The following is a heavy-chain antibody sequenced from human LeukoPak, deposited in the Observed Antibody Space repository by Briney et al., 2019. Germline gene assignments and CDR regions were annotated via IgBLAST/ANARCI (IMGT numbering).Heavy chain of an antibody. J-gene: IGHJ4*02. V-gene: IGHV1-24*01. CDR3: ATDQRYNNNRQNDY. D-gene: IGHD1-1*01. CDR2: FDAEDGES. Sequence: GASVKISCKVSGDTLTELSMHWVRQAPGKGLEWMGGFDAEDGESIYAQKFQGRVTMTDDTSTDTAYMELSSLRSEDTAVYYCATDQRYNNNRQNDYWGQRTLVTVSS. CDR1: GDTLTELS.